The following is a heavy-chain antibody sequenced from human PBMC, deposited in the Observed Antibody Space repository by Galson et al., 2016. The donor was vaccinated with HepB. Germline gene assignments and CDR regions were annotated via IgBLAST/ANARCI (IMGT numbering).Heavy chain of an antibody. Sequence: SVKVSCKASGYTFVSSGISWVRQAPGQGLEWMGRISGYYGDTKYTQKFQGRLTVTTDTSTSTAFMELRSLGSDDTALYYCARDEGYGLLWFDPWGQGTLVTVSS. D-gene: IGHD4-17*01. CDR3: ARDEGYGLLWFDP. V-gene: IGHV1-18*01. J-gene: IGHJ5*02. CDR2: ISGYYGDT. CDR1: GYTFVSSG.